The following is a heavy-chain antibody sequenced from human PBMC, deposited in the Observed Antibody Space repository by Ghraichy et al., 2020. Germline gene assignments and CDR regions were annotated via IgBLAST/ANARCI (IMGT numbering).Heavy chain of an antibody. D-gene: IGHD2-21*02. CDR1: GGTFFKYT. Sequence: SVKVSCKASGGTFFKYTVSWVRQAPGQGLEWLGRIVPILGMTNYAQKLQGRVAITADKSTTTTYMELSSLRSEDTAVYYCAIGVAETTDYWGQGTLVTVSS. CDR3: AIGVAETTDY. CDR2: IVPILGMT. J-gene: IGHJ4*02. V-gene: IGHV1-69*02.